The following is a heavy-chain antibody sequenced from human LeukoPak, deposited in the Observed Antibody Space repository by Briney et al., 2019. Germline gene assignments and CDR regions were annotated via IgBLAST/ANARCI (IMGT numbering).Heavy chain of an antibody. CDR2: IWDDGCNK. Sequence: PGRALRLSCAASGFTFSSYGMHWVRQAPGKGLEWVAVIWDDGCNKYYADSVKGRFTSSRDNSKNTLYLQMNSLRAEDTAVYYCARDSAGEGSGYDSGEFFFDYWGQGTLVTVLS. J-gene: IGHJ4*02. D-gene: IGHD5-12*01. CDR1: GFTFSSYG. CDR3: ARDSAGEGSGYDSGEFFFDY. V-gene: IGHV3-33*01.